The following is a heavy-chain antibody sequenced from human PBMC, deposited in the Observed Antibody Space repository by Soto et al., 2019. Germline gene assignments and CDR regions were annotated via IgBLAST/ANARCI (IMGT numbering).Heavy chain of an antibody. CDR2: IYWDDDK. CDR1: GFSLSTSGVG. D-gene: IGHD6-13*01. Sequence: QITLKESGPTLVKPTQTLTLTCTFSGFSLSTSGVGVGWIRQPPGKALEWLALIYWDDDKRYSPSLKSRLTITKDASKNQVVLTMTNMDPVDTATYYCALIWGSSSWYHYFDYWVQGTLVTVSS. J-gene: IGHJ4*02. CDR3: ALIWGSSSWYHYFDY. V-gene: IGHV2-5*02.